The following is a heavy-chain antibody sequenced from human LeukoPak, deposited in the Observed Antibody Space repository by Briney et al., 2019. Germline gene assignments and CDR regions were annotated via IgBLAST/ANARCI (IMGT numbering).Heavy chain of an antibody. CDR3: AEGYSSGSSSSDY. V-gene: IGHV3-30*02. J-gene: IGHJ4*02. Sequence: GGSLTLSCAASGYTFSSYGMHWLRQAPGKGLEWVALIRYDGSNKYYADSVKGRFTISRDNPKNTLNLQMNSLRVEDTAVYYCAEGYSSGSSSSDYWGQGTLVTVSS. CDR2: IRYDGSNK. CDR1: GYTFSSYG. D-gene: IGHD3-10*01.